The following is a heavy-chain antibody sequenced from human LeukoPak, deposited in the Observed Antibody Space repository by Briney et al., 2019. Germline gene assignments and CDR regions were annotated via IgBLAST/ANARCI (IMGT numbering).Heavy chain of an antibody. Sequence: SETLSLTCDVNGGSLSGSYWGWIRQSPEKGLEWIGEINQSGNSNYNPSLKSRVTILVDTSKNQFSLKLSSVSAADTAVYYCARQKPSTFRQYGRGRPLDSWGQGTLVTVSS. CDR2: INQSGNS. D-gene: IGHD4-11*01. CDR1: GGSLSGSY. CDR3: ARQKPSTFRQYGRGRPLDS. V-gene: IGHV4-34*01. J-gene: IGHJ4*02.